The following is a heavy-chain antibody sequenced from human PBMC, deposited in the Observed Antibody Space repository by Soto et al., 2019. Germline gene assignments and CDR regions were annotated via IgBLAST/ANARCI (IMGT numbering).Heavy chain of an antibody. J-gene: IGHJ4*02. Sequence: SETLSLTCAVYGGSFSGYYWSWIRQPPWKGLEWIGEINHSGSTNYNPSLKSRVTISVDTSKNQFSLKLSSVTAADTAVYYCARACRIAAIGYWGQGTLVTVSS. V-gene: IGHV4-34*01. D-gene: IGHD6-6*01. CDR2: INHSGST. CDR1: GGSFSGYY. CDR3: ARACRIAAIGY.